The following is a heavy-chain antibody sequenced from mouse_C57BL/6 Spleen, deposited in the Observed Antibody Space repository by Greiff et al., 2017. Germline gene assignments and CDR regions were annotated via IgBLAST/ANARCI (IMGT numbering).Heavy chain of an antibody. Sequence: VQLQPSGPELVKPGASVKISCKASGYAFSSSWMNWVKQRPGKGLEWIGRIYPGDGDTNYNVKFKGKDTLTADKSSSTAYMQLSSLTSEDSAVYFCARRGYYYYGSSYEVYFDYWGQGTTLTVSS. CDR2: IYPGDGDT. V-gene: IGHV1-82*01. CDR3: ARRGYYYYGSSYEVYFDY. J-gene: IGHJ2*01. D-gene: IGHD1-1*01. CDR1: GYAFSSSW.